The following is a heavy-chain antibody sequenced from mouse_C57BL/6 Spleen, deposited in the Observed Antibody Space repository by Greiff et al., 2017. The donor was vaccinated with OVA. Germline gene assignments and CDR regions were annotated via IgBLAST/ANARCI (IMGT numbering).Heavy chain of an antibody. Sequence: VHVKQSGPVLVKPGASVKMSCKASGYTFTDYYMNWVKQSHGKSLEWIGVINPYNGGTSYNQKFKGKATLTVDKSSSTAYMELNSLTSEDSAVYYCARLEYYGSYAMDYWGQGTSVTVSS. CDR3: ARLEYYGSYAMDY. CDR2: INPYNGGT. V-gene: IGHV1-19*01. D-gene: IGHD1-1*01. J-gene: IGHJ4*01. CDR1: GYTFTDYY.